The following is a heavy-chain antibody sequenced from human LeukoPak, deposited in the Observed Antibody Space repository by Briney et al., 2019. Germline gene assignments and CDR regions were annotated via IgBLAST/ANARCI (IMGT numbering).Heavy chain of an antibody. Sequence: GGSLRLSCAASGFTFSSYEMNWVRQAPGKGLEWVSYISSSGSTIYYADSVKGRFTISRDNAKNSLYLQMNSLRAEDTAVYYCAREGKEYCSSTSCYRNYMDVWGKRTTVTVSS. V-gene: IGHV3-48*03. CDR1: GFTFSSYE. D-gene: IGHD2-2*02. CDR2: ISSSGSTI. CDR3: AREGKEYCSSTSCYRNYMDV. J-gene: IGHJ6*03.